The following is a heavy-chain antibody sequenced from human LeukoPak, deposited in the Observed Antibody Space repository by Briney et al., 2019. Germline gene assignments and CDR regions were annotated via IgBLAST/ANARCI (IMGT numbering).Heavy chain of an antibody. CDR1: GFTFSSYG. D-gene: IGHD3-22*01. Sequence: GGSLRLSCAASGFTFSSYGMHWVRQAPGKGLEWVAVIWYDGSNKYYADSVKGRFTISRDNSENTLYLQMNSLRAEDTAVYYCARDGNYDSSGYYFDFDYWGQGTLVTVSS. J-gene: IGHJ4*02. CDR2: IWYDGSNK. CDR3: ARDGNYDSSGYYFDFDY. V-gene: IGHV3-33*01.